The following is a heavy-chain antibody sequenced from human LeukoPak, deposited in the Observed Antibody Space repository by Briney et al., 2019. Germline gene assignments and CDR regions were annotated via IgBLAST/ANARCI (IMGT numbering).Heavy chain of an antibody. CDR2: IKQDGSEK. CDR3: ARVGGKYSSSGY. D-gene: IGHD6-6*01. CDR1: GFTFSSYW. Sequence: GGSLRLSCAASGFTFSSYWMSWVRQAPGKGLEWVANIKQDGSEKYYVDSVKGRFTTSRDNAKNSLYLQMNSLRAEDTAVYYCARVGGKYSSSGYWGQGTLVTVPS. V-gene: IGHV3-7*01. J-gene: IGHJ4*02.